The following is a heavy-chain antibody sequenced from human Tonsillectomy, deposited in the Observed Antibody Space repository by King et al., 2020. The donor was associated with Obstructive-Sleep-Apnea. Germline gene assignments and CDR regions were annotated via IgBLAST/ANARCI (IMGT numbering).Heavy chain of an antibody. Sequence: QMQLQESGPGLVKPSETLSLTCTVSGGSISSSSYYWGWIRQPPGKGLEWIGRIYYSGSTYYNPSLKSRVTISLDTSKNQFSLKLSSVTAADTAGYYCARVPRELPVDYWGQGTLVTVSS. CDR1: GGSISSSSYY. V-gene: IGHV4-39*07. CDR3: ARVPRELPVDY. J-gene: IGHJ4*02. D-gene: IGHD1-26*01. CDR2: IYYSGST.